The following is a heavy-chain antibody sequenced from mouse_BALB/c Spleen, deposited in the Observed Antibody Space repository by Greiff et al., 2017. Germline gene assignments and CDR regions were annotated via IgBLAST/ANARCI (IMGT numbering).Heavy chain of an antibody. V-gene: IGHV1-39*01. CDR3: VITTVVATDYAMDY. CDR1: GYSFTGYN. Sequence: EVQRVESGPELEKPGASVKISCKASGYSFTGYNMNWVKQSNGKSLEWIGNIDPYYGGTSYNQKFKGKATLTVDKSSSTAYMQLKSLTSEDSAVYYCVITTVVATDYAMDYWGQGTSVTVSS. CDR2: IDPYYGGT. D-gene: IGHD1-1*01. J-gene: IGHJ4*01.